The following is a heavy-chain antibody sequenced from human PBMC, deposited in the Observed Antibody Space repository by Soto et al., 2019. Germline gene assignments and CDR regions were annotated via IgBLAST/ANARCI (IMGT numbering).Heavy chain of an antibody. D-gene: IGHD2-21*02. V-gene: IGHV1-18*01. CDR2: ISAYNGNT. Sequence: QVQLVQSGAEVKKPGASVKVSCKASGYTFTSYGISWVRQAPGQGLEWMGWISAYNGNTNYAQKLQGRVTMTTDTSTSTAYMELRSLRSDDTAVYFCARDWGRKSVVTFSPRGGVDYWGQGTLVTVSS. J-gene: IGHJ4*02. CDR1: GYTFTSYG. CDR3: ARDWGRKSVVTFSPRGGVDY.